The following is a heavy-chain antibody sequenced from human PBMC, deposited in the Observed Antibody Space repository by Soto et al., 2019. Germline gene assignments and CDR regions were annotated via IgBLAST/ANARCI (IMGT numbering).Heavy chain of an antibody. CDR2: IWYDGSNK. D-gene: IGHD6-13*01. CDR3: ARDPAGTPDY. V-gene: IGHV3-33*01. CDR1: GFTFSSYG. Sequence: QVQLVESGGCVVQPGRSLRLSCAASGFTFSSYGMHCVRQAPGKGLEWVAVIWYDGSNKYYADSVEGRFTISRDNSKNTLYLQMNSRRAEDTAVYYCARDPAGTPDYWGQGTLVTVSS. J-gene: IGHJ4*02.